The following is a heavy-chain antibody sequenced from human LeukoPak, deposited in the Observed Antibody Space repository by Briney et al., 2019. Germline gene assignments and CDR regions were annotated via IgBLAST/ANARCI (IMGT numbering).Heavy chain of an antibody. CDR2: ISYDGSNK. V-gene: IGHV3-30*18. D-gene: IGHD6-19*01. CDR3: AKAGQWLGIFDY. J-gene: IGHJ4*02. Sequence: GGSLRLSCAASGFTFSSYGMHWVRQAPGKGLEWVAVISYDGSNKYYADSVKGRFTTSRDNSKNTLYLQMNSLRAEDTAVYYCAKAGQWLGIFDYWGQGTLVTVSS. CDR1: GFTFSSYG.